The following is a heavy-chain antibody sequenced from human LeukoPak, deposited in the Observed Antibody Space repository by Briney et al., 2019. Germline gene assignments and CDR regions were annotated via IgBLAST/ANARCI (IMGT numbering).Heavy chain of an antibody. Sequence: EAGGSLRLSCAASGFTFSSYAMSWVRQAPGKGLEWVSAISGSGGSTYYADSVKGRFTISRDNSKNTLYLQMNSLRAEDTAVYYCAKAGVVVITSVDYWGQGTLVTVSS. J-gene: IGHJ4*02. CDR1: GFTFSSYA. CDR2: ISGSGGST. CDR3: AKAGVVVITSVDY. D-gene: IGHD3-22*01. V-gene: IGHV3-23*01.